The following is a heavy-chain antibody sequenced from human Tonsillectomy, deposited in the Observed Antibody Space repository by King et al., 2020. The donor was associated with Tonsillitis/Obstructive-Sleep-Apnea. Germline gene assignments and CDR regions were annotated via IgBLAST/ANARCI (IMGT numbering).Heavy chain of an antibody. Sequence: LQLQESGPGLVKPSETLALTCAVSGGSVTSSASFWGWLRQPPGKGLQWIGNIYSSGTTYSNPSPKSRVSMSIDTSKNQLSLKLSSVTVADTAVYYCARPLAAAGSDWFDPWGQRTLVTVSS. V-gene: IGHV4-39*01. J-gene: IGHJ5*02. D-gene: IGHD6-13*01. CDR2: IYSSGTT. CDR1: GGSVTSSASF. CDR3: ARPLAAAGSDWFDP.